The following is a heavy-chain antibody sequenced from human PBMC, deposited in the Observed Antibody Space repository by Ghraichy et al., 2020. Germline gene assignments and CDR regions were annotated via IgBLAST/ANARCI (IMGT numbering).Heavy chain of an antibody. V-gene: IGHV1-18*01. D-gene: IGHD2-2*02. J-gene: IGHJ6*02. CDR1: GYTFTSYG. CDR3: ARDPEYCSSTSCYTPDYYYGMDV. Sequence: ASVKVSCKASGYTFTSYGISWVRQAPGQGLEWMGWISAYNGNTNYAQKLQGRVTMTTDTSTSTAYMELRSLRSDDTAVYYCARDPEYCSSTSCYTPDYYYGMDVWGQGTTVTVSS. CDR2: ISAYNGNT.